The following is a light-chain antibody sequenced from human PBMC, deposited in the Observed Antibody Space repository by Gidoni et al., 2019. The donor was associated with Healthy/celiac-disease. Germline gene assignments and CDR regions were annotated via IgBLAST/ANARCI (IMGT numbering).Light chain of an antibody. V-gene: IGLV1-44*01. CDR1: TSNIGSNT. Sequence: QSVLTQPPSASETPGQRVTSTCSGSTSNIGSNTVHWYQQVPGTAPKLLIYNNNQRPSGVPDRFSGSKSGTSASLAISGLQSEDEADYYCAAWDDSLNGRVFGGGTKLTVL. CDR3: AAWDDSLNGRV. CDR2: NNN. J-gene: IGLJ3*02.